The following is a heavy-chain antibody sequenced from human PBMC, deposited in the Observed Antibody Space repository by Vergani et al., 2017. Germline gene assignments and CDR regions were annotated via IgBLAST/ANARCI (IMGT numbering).Heavy chain of an antibody. Sequence: EVQLLESGGGLVQPGGSLRLSCAASGFTFSSYAMSWVRQAPGKGLEWVSAISGSGGSIYYADSVKGRFTISRDNAKNSLYLQMNSLRDEDTAVYYCARDPQPSRVVAATPELGYYYYGMDVWGQGTTVTVSS. CDR1: GFTFSSYA. D-gene: IGHD2-15*01. V-gene: IGHV3-23*01. CDR3: ARDPQPSRVVAATPELGYYYYGMDV. CDR2: ISGSGGSI. J-gene: IGHJ6*02.